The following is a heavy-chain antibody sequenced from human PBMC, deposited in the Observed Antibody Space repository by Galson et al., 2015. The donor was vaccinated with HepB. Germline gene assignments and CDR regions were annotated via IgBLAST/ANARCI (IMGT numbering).Heavy chain of an antibody. D-gene: IGHD5-12*01. CDR2: ICRCRSHI. J-gene: IGHJ5*02. V-gene: IGHV3-21*04. CDR1: GCNVSSSS. Sequence: SLRLSGAAHGCNVSSSSLDWVRQAPRKGLESVSFICRCRSHIFFADAVKGRLTISIDNAKNPLSLQMKSLRAEDTAVYYCARDLLGGYGWFDPWGQGTLVTVSS. CDR3: ARDLLGGYGWFDP.